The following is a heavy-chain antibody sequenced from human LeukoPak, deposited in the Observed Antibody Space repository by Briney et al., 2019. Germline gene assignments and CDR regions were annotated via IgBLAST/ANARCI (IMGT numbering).Heavy chain of an antibody. CDR3: AREDIVVVVAASWGAFDI. Sequence: GGSLRLSCAASGFTFSSYSMNWVRQAPGKGLEWVSYISSSSSTIYYADSVKGRFTISRDNSKNTLYLQMNSLRAEDTAVYYCAREDIVVVVAASWGAFDIWGQGTMVTVSS. CDR2: ISSSSSTI. V-gene: IGHV3-48*01. D-gene: IGHD2-15*01. CDR1: GFTFSSYS. J-gene: IGHJ3*02.